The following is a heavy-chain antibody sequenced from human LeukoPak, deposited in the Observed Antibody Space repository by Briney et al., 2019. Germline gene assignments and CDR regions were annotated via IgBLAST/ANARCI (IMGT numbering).Heavy chain of an antibody. J-gene: IGHJ4*02. CDR3: ARGRSHYDSTDYHETGFDY. CDR2: INPNSNGLN. CDR1: GYSLSDHY. Sequence: ASVKVSCKASGYSLSDHYMHWVRQAPGQGLEWMGWINPNSNGLNNYAHKFQGRVTMTSDTSISTAYLELSGLRSDDTAVYFCARGRSHYDSTDYHETGFDYWGQGTLVTVSS. D-gene: IGHD3-22*01. V-gene: IGHV1-2*07.